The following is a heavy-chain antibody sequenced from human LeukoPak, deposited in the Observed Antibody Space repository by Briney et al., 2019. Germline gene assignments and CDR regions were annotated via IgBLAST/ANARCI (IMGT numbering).Heavy chain of an antibody. CDR3: ARVYGSGYDFRGAFDI. D-gene: IGHD5-12*01. Sequence: TSQTLSLTCTVAGGSISTYYWTWIRQPPGKGLEGIGYIYFTGSTNYNPSLKSRVTISVDTSKNQFSLKLSSVTAADTAIYYCARVYGSGYDFRGAFDIWGQGTMVTVSS. J-gene: IGHJ3*02. CDR2: IYFTGST. CDR1: GGSISTYY. V-gene: IGHV4-59*01.